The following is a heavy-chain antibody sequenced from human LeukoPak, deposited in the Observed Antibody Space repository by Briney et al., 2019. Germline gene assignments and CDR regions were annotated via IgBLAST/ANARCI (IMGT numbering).Heavy chain of an antibody. V-gene: IGHV3-30*03. D-gene: IGHD5-12*01. J-gene: IGHJ4*02. Sequence: PGGSLRLSCAASGFTFSSYGMHWVRQAPGKGLEWAAVISYDGSNKYYADSVKGRFTISRDNSKNTLYLQMNSLRAEDTAVYYCLSGYSGYDPFDFDYWGQGTLVTVSS. CDR3: LSGYSGYDPFDFDY. CDR2: ISYDGSNK. CDR1: GFTFSSYG.